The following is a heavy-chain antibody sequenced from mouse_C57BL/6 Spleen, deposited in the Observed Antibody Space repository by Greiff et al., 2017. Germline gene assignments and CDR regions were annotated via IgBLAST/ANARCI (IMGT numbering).Heavy chain of an antibody. CDR2: IDPSDSYT. J-gene: IGHJ2*01. CDR3: ARDTTKDY. D-gene: IGHD1-1*01. Sequence: VQLQQPGAELVMPGASVKLSCKASGYTFTSYWMHWVKQRPGQGLEWIGEIDPSDSYTNYNQKFKGKSTLTVDKSSSTAYMQLSSLTSEDAAVYYCARDTTKDYWGQGTTLTVSS. V-gene: IGHV1-69*01. CDR1: GYTFTSYW.